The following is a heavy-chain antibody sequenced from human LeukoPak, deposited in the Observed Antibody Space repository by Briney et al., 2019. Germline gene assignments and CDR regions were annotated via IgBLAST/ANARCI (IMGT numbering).Heavy chain of an antibody. CDR1: GGPFRSYY. CDR2: INHNKTT. CDR3: ARVFEYSYGPQRHY. D-gene: IGHD5-18*01. Sequence: SQTLSLTCAVYGGPFRSYYWTWIRQSPGKGLEWIGEINHNKTTNYNPSLTSRVTISVDTSKNQFSLKLSSVTAADTAVYYCARVFEYSYGPQRHYWGQGTLVTVSS. J-gene: IGHJ4*02. V-gene: IGHV4-34*01.